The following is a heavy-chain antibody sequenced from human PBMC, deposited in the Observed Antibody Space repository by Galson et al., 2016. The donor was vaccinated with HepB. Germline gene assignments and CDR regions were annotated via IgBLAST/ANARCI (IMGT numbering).Heavy chain of an antibody. J-gene: IGHJ3*02. Sequence: SLRLSCAASGFTFNFYLMSWVRQAPGKGLEWVANINQDGREKSYMESVKGRFTISRDNAKNSLYLQMNSLRAEDTAVYYCAKTFGDYIGDTFDMWGQGTRVTVSS. CDR1: GFTFNFYL. CDR2: INQDGREK. D-gene: IGHD4-17*01. CDR3: AKTFGDYIGDTFDM. V-gene: IGHV3-7*01.